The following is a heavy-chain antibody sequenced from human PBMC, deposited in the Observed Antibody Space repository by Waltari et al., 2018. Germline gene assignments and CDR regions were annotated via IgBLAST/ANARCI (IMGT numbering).Heavy chain of an antibody. CDR2: INSEGSST. Sequence: EEQLVESGGGLAQPGESLRLSCAASGFTFSRYWMDWVRQAPGKGLVWGSRINSEGSSTTYADAVKGRFTISRDNAKNTLYVQMNRLRAEDTAVYYCARVATKTYSSPVPGRPYYYGMDVWGQGTTVTVSS. CDR1: GFTFSRYW. J-gene: IGHJ6*02. D-gene: IGHD6-19*01. V-gene: IGHV3-74*01. CDR3: ARVATKTYSSPVPGRPYYYGMDV.